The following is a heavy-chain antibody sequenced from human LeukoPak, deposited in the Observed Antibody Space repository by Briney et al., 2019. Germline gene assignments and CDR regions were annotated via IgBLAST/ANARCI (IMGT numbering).Heavy chain of an antibody. CDR2: IYYSGST. D-gene: IGHD3-3*01. V-gene: IGHV4-30-4*01. Sequence: PSETLSPTCTVSGGSISSGDYYWSWIRQPPGKGLEWIGYIYYSGSTYYNPSLKSRVTISVDTSKNQFSLKLSSVTAADTAVYYCARGPLYYDFWSGYFYYFDHWGQGTLVTVSS. CDR1: GGSISSGDYY. J-gene: IGHJ4*02. CDR3: ARGPLYYDFWSGYFYYFDH.